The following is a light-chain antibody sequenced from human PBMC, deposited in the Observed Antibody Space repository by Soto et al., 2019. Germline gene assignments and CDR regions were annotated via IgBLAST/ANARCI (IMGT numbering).Light chain of an antibody. CDR1: QILVHSDGIAY. CDR2: KVS. CDR3: MQGTHWPIT. Sequence: DVVMTQSPLSLPVTLGQPASISCGSDQILVHSDGIAYFSWFQQRPGRSPRRLIYKVSNRDSGVPAGFSGSGSGTDFALKISRVEAEDVGVYYCMQGTHWPITFGQGTRLEIK. V-gene: IGKV2-30*02. J-gene: IGKJ5*01.